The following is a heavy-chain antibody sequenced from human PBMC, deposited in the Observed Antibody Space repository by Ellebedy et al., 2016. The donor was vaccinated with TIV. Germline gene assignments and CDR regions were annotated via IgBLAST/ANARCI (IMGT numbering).Heavy chain of an antibody. CDR2: IYFGGNT. V-gene: IGHV4-31*03. D-gene: IGHD5-18*01. J-gene: IGHJ4*02. CDR3: ARDSGILLGFDS. CDR1: GASINTGGYW. Sequence: MPSETLSLTCTVSGASINTGGYWWSWVRQHPGKGLEYIGYIYFGGNTDYNPSLKSRASISVDTSKNQFSLTMSSVTAADTAVYFCARDSGILLGFDSWGQGILVTVSS.